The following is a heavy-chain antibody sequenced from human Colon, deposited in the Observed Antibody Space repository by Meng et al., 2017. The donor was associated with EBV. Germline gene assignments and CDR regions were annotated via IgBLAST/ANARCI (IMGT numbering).Heavy chain of an antibody. Sequence: QGALEGVGPGQGKLSGALSLTCGVSGGSISSNIRWTWVRQPPGKGLEWIGDIDDSGSTNYNPSLNSRISISLDKSKNHFSLKVYSVTAADTAVYYCARGKQDAWELLAYWGQGALVTVSS. D-gene: IGHD1-26*01. V-gene: IGHV4-4*02. CDR1: GGSISSNIR. J-gene: IGHJ4*02. CDR2: IDDSGST. CDR3: ARGKQDAWELLAY.